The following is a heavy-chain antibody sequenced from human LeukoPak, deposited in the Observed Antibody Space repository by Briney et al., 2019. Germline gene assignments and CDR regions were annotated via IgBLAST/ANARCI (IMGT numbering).Heavy chain of an antibody. J-gene: IGHJ5*02. CDR3: ARDAYDDASES. CDR2: LRPDGRDK. CDR1: GFTFSYYW. V-gene: IGHV3-7*01. Sequence: GGSLRLSCALSGFTFSYYWMTWVRQSPGKGLEWVANLRPDGRDKYYADSVKARFTISRDNAKNSLYLQMNGLRADDTAIYYCARDAYDDASESWGQGTLVTVSS. D-gene: IGHD3-3*01.